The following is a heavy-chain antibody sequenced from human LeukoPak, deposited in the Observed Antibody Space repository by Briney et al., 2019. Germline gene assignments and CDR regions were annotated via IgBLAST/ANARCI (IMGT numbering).Heavy chain of an antibody. Sequence: GGSLRLSCAASGFTFSSYSMNWVRQAPGKGLEWVAVTSYDGIHKYYADSVQGRFTISRDNSKNTLYLQMNSLRVEDTAVYYCARDNIAGSGSSDWGQGTLVTVSS. J-gene: IGHJ4*02. CDR1: GFTFSSYS. CDR3: ARDNIAGSGSSD. CDR2: TSYDGIHK. D-gene: IGHD3-10*01. V-gene: IGHV3-30*03.